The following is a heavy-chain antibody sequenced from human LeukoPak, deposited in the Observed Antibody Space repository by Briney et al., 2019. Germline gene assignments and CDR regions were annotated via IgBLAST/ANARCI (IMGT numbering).Heavy chain of an antibody. Sequence: PGGSLRLSCAASGFTFRSYDMHWVRQATGKGLEWVSGIGTAGEIYYPGSVKGRFTISRENAKNSLYLQMNSLRAEDTAVYYCAKDEYDSSGYYFYYWGQGTLVTVSS. D-gene: IGHD3-22*01. V-gene: IGHV3-13*01. CDR1: GFTFRSYD. J-gene: IGHJ4*02. CDR2: IGTAGEI. CDR3: AKDEYDSSGYYFYY.